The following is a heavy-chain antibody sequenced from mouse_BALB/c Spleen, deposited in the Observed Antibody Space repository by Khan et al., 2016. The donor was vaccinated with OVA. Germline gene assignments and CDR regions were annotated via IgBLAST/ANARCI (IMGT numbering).Heavy chain of an antibody. D-gene: IGHD1-1*01. CDR1: GYTFTNYW. CDR2: INPSTDYT. J-gene: IGHJ3*01. V-gene: IGHV1-7*01. Sequence: QVQLQQSGAELAKPGASVKMSCKASGYTFTNYWMHWVKQRPGQGLEWIGYINPSTDYTEYNQKFKDKATSTADKSSSTAYIQLTSLTSEDSALYYCVNHGSSSAWFTYWGQGTLVTVSA. CDR3: VNHGSSSAWFTY.